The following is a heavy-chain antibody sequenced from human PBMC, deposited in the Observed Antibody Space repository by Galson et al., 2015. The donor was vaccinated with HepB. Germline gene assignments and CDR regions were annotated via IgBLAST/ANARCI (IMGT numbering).Heavy chain of an antibody. CDR1: GYTFPSSA. CDR3: ARTYAGAEGY. Sequence: SVKVSCKASGYTFPSSAISWVRQAPGQGLEWMGWISVYNRKTFYSQKLQGRLTMTTDTSTSTAYMELRSLRSDDTAVYYCARTYAGAEGYWGQGTLVIVSS. V-gene: IGHV1-18*01. D-gene: IGHD2-2*01. CDR2: ISVYNRKT. J-gene: IGHJ4*02.